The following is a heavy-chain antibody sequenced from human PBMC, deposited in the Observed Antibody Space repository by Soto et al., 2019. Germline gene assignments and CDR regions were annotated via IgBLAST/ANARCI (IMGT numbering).Heavy chain of an antibody. CDR2: ISSSRSYI. D-gene: IGHD5-18*01. CDR3: WSIVETAMVAFDY. V-gene: IGHV3-21*01. CDR1: GFTFSSYS. Sequence: GSLRLSCAASGFTFSSYSMNWVSQDPGKGLEWVSSISSSRSYIYYADSVKGRFTISRDDAKNSLYLQMNSLRAEDTAVYYCWSIVETAMVAFDYGGQGTLVTVSS. J-gene: IGHJ4*02.